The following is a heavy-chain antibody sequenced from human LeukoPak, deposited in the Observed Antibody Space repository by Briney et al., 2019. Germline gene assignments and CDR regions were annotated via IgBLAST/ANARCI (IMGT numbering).Heavy chain of an antibody. V-gene: IGHV1-69*13. CDR1: GGTFSSYA. CDR3: ARAGSRDGYNRAFDY. Sequence: SVKVSCKASGGTFSSYAISWVRQAPGQGLEWMGGIIPIFGTANCAQKFQGRVTITADESTSTAYMELSSLRSEDTAVYYCARAGSRDGYNRAFDYWGQGTLVTVSS. D-gene: IGHD5-24*01. CDR2: IIPIFGTA. J-gene: IGHJ4*02.